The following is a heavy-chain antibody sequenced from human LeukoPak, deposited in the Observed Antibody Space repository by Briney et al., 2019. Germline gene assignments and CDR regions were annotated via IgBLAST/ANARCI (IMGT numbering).Heavy chain of an antibody. D-gene: IGHD3-10*01. CDR3: ARATATMVRGVMYNWFDP. Sequence: SETLSLTCAVSGGSISSSNWWSWVRQPPGKGLEWIGEIYHSGSTNYNPSLKSRVTISVDKSKNQFSLKLSSVTAADTAVYYCARATATMVRGVMYNWFDPWGQGTLVTVSS. CDR2: IYHSGST. J-gene: IGHJ5*02. CDR1: GGSISSSNW. V-gene: IGHV4-4*02.